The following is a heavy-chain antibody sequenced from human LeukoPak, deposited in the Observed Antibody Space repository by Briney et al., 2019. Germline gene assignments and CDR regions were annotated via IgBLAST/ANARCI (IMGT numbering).Heavy chain of an antibody. Sequence: SETLSLTCTVSGGSISRSSYYWGWIRQPPGKGLEWIGSIYYSGSTYYNPSLKSRVTISVDTSKNQFSLKLSSVTAADTAVYYCAKYGYYYDSSGYPTGNWFDPWGQGTLVTVSS. D-gene: IGHD3-22*01. CDR1: GGSISRSSYY. V-gene: IGHV4-39*01. CDR3: AKYGYYYDSSGYPTGNWFDP. CDR2: IYYSGST. J-gene: IGHJ5*02.